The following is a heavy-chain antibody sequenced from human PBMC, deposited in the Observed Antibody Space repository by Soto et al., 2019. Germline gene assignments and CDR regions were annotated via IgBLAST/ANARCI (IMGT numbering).Heavy chain of an antibody. J-gene: IGHJ4*02. Sequence: QVQLVQSGAEVKKPGSSVKVSCKASGGTFSSYTISWVRQAPGQGLEWMGRIIPILGIANYAQKFQGRVTITADKSTSTAYMELSSLRSEDTAVYYCARQPLFTVDYSNLHFDYWGQGTLVTVSS. CDR2: IIPILGIA. D-gene: IGHD4-4*01. CDR1: GGTFSSYT. CDR3: ARQPLFTVDYSNLHFDY. V-gene: IGHV1-69*02.